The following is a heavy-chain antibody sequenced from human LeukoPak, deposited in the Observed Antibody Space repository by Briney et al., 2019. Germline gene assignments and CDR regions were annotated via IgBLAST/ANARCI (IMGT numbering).Heavy chain of an antibody. V-gene: IGHV1-46*01. CDR1: GYTFTSYY. J-gene: IGHJ4*02. Sequence: ASVKVSCKASGYTFTSYYMHWVRQAPGQGLEWMGIINPRGGSTTYAQKFQGRVTMTRDTSTSTVYMELSSLRSEDTAVYYCATDLNSSGIDYWGPGTLVIVSS. D-gene: IGHD3-10*01. CDR3: ATDLNSSGIDY. CDR2: INPRGGST.